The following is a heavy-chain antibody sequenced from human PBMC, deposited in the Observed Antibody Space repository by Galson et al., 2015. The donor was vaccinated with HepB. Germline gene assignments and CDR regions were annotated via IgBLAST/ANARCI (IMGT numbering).Heavy chain of an antibody. D-gene: IGHD3-22*01. CDR2: ISYDGSNK. Sequence: SLRLSCAASGFTFSSYGMHWVRQAPGKGLEWVAVISYDGSNKYYADSVKGRFTISRDNSKNTLYLQMNSLRAEDTAVYYCAKDRPAMIVGYYFDYWGQGTLVTVSS. V-gene: IGHV3-30*18. CDR1: GFTFSSYG. CDR3: AKDRPAMIVGYYFDY. J-gene: IGHJ4*02.